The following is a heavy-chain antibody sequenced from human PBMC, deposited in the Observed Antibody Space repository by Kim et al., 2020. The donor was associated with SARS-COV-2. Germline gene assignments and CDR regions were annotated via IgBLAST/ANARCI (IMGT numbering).Heavy chain of an antibody. CDR2: IKSKTDGGTT. J-gene: IGHJ4*02. D-gene: IGHD3-10*01. V-gene: IGHV3-15*01. CDR3: TTAVVWFGDFDY. Sequence: GGSLRLSCAASGFTFSNAWMSWVRQAPGKGLEWVGRIKSKTDGGTTDYAAPVKGRFTISRDDSKNTLYLQMNSLKTEDTAVYYCTTAVVWFGDFDYWGQGTLVTVSS. CDR1: GFTFSNAW.